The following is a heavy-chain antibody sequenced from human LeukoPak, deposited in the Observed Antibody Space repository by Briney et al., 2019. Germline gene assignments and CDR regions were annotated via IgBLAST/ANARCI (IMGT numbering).Heavy chain of an antibody. V-gene: IGHV3-30*18. Sequence: PGGSLRLSCEVSGFTFRNYGMNWVRQAPGKGLEWVAVISYDGSNKYYADSVKGRFTISRDNSKNTLYLQMNSLRAEDTAVYYCAKDQGYQLLFYYFDYWGQGTLVTVSS. J-gene: IGHJ4*02. CDR1: GFTFRNYG. CDR3: AKDQGYQLLFYYFDY. D-gene: IGHD2-2*01. CDR2: ISYDGSNK.